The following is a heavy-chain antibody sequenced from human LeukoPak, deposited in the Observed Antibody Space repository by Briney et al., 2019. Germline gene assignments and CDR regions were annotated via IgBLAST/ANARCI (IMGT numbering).Heavy chain of an antibody. D-gene: IGHD3-22*01. CDR2: INHSGST. CDR3: ARHDYDSSGLGAFDI. CDR1: GGSFSGSY. Sequence: PSETLSLTCAVYGGSFSGSYWSWIRQPPGKGLEWIGEINHSGSTDYNPSLKSRVTISVDTSKNQLSLKLSSVTAADTAVYYCARHDYDSSGLGAFDIWGQGTMVTVSS. J-gene: IGHJ3*02. V-gene: IGHV4-34*01.